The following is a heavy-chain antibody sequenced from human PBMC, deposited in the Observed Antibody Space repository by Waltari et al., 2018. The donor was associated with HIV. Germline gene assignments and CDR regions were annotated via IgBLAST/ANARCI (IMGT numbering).Heavy chain of an antibody. Sequence: EVQLVESGGGLVQPGGSLRLSCAASGFTVSSYWMSWVRQAPGKGLEWVANIKQDGSEKYYVDSVKGRFTISRDNAKNSLYLQMNSLRAEDTAVYYCARITIFGVVNDYGMDVWGQGTTVTVSS. CDR1: GFTVSSYW. J-gene: IGHJ6*02. CDR3: ARITIFGVVNDYGMDV. V-gene: IGHV3-7*01. D-gene: IGHD3-3*01. CDR2: IKQDGSEK.